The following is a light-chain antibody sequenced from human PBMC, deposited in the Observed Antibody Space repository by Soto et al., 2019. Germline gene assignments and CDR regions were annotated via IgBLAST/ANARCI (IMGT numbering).Light chain of an antibody. CDR3: QQYSGLTLT. CDR2: GAS. CDR1: PSVSSNY. Sequence: EVVLTQSPGTLSLSPGERVTLSCRASPSVSSNYLAWYQHKPGQAPSLLIFGASNRATGIPDRFSGSGSGTDFTLTISGLEPEDFAVYYCQQYSGLTLTFGGGTKLDI. V-gene: IGKV3-20*01. J-gene: IGKJ4*01.